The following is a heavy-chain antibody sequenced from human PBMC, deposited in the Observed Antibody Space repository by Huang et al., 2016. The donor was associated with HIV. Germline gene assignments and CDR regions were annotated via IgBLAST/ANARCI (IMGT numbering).Heavy chain of an antibody. J-gene: IGHJ3*02. V-gene: IGHV4-39*01. CDR3: ARSTDYDAFDI. Sequence: QLQLQESGPGLVKPSETLSLTCTVSGGSISSSNYYGGWSRQAPGKGLEWIGSIYYSGSTYYNPSLKSRVTISIDTSKNQFSLKLSSVTAADTAVYYCARSTDYDAFDIWGQGTMVTVSS. CDR2: IYYSGST. CDR1: GGSISSSNYY. D-gene: IGHD5-12*01.